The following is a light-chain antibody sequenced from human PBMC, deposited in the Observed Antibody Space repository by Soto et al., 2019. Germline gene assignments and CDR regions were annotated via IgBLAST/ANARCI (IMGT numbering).Light chain of an antibody. CDR2: DAS. CDR3: QQRTDWPPAVT. CDR1: QRVSSY. J-gene: IGKJ5*01. Sequence: EIVLTQSPDTLSLSPGERATLSCRASQRVSSYLAWYQHKPGQAPRLLIYDASNRATGIPARFSGSGSGTDFTLTISSLEPEDFAVYYCQQRTDWPPAVTFGQGTRLEIK. V-gene: IGKV3-11*01.